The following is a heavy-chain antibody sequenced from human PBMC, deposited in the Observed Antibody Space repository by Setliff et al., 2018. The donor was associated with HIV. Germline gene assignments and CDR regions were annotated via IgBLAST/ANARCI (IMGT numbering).Heavy chain of an antibody. D-gene: IGHD4-4*01. CDR3: ARALYTNLAHFDY. CDR1: GYTFTSFY. CDR2: INPSGGST. J-gene: IGHJ4*02. V-gene: IGHV1-46*01. Sequence: ASVKVSCKASGYTFTSFYLHWVRQAPGQGLEWMAIINPSGGSTSYAQKFQGRVTMASDTSTSTVYMELSSLRSEDTAVYYCARALYTNLAHFDYLGQGTLVTVSS.